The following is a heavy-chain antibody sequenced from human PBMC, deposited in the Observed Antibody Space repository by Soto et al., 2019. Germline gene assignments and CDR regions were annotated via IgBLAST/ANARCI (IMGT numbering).Heavy chain of an antibody. V-gene: IGHV1-18*01. D-gene: IGHD3-16*01. CDR1: GYTFTTYG. Sequence: QVQLVQSGPEVKKPGASVKVSCRASGYTFTTYGISWVRQAPGQGLEWMGWISGYNGNTYYARSLQGRVTMTTDTSTNTVYMELRSLRSDDTAVYYCARDLFLGPPYYDHFDYWGQGTLVTVSS. CDR2: ISGYNGNT. CDR3: ARDLFLGPPYYDHFDY. J-gene: IGHJ4*02.